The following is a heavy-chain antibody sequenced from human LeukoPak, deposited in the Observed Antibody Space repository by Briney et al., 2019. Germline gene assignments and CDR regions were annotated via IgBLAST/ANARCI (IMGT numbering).Heavy chain of an antibody. Sequence: PSETLSLTCTVSGGSISSYYWSWIRQPPGKGLEYIGYIYYSGSTNYNPSLKSRVTISVDTSKNQFSLKLSSVTAADTAVYYCARGVEPLHFDYWGQGTLATVSS. V-gene: IGHV4-59*01. CDR3: ARGVEPLHFDY. D-gene: IGHD1-14*01. CDR2: IYYSGST. J-gene: IGHJ4*02. CDR1: GGSISSYY.